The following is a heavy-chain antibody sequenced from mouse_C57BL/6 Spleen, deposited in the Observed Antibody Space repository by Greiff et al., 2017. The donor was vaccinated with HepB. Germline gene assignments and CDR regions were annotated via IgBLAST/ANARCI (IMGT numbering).Heavy chain of an antibody. D-gene: IGHD2-4*01. CDR1: GYTFTDYN. Sequence: EVQGVESGPELVKPGASVKIPCKASGYTFTDYNMDWVKQSHGKSLEWIGDINPNNGGTIYNQKFKGKATLTVDKSSSTAYMELRSLTSEDTAVYYCARDDYDGRWFAYWGQGTLVTVSA. CDR3: ARDDYDGRWFAY. CDR2: INPNNGGT. J-gene: IGHJ3*01. V-gene: IGHV1-18*01.